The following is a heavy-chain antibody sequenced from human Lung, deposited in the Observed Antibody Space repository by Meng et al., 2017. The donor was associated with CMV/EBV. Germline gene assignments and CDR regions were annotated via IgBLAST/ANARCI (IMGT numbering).Heavy chain of an antibody. Sequence: SXSASGFTFSRYAMHWVRQAPGKGLEWVAVRSYDGSNKYYADSVKGRFTISRDNSKNTLYLQMNSLRAEDTAVYYCARELRFLEWLLPTSYYYYGMEVXGQGXTVTVSS. D-gene: IGHD3-3*01. CDR2: RSYDGSNK. CDR3: ARELRFLEWLLPTSYYYYGMEV. J-gene: IGHJ6*02. CDR1: GFTFSRYA. V-gene: IGHV3-30-3*01.